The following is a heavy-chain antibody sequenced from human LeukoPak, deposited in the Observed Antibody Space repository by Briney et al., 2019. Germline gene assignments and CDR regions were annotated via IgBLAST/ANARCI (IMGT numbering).Heavy chain of an antibody. CDR2: ISAYNGNT. J-gene: IGHJ4*02. V-gene: IGHV1-18*01. Sequence: ASVKVSCKASGYTFTSYGISWVRQAPGQGLEWIGWISAYNGNTNYAQNLQGRVTMTTDTSTSTAYMELRSLRSDDTAVYYCARVAYYYDRLPYYFDYWGQGTLVTVSS. CDR1: GYTFTSYG. CDR3: ARVAYYYDRLPYYFDY. D-gene: IGHD3-22*01.